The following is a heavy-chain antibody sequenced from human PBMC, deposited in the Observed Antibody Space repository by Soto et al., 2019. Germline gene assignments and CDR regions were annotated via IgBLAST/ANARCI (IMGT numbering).Heavy chain of an antibody. V-gene: IGHV2-5*02. CDR2: IYWDDEK. CDR3: ARRQERYRSGGSCPRFDY. Sequence: QITLKESGPTLVKPTQPLTLTCTFSGFSLSTSGVGVGWIRQPPGKALEWLALIYWDDEKRYSPSLKSRLTITKDTSKNQVVLTMTNMDTVDTATDYCARRQERYRSGGSCPRFDYWGQGTLVTASS. J-gene: IGHJ4*02. CDR1: GFSLSTSGVG. D-gene: IGHD2-15*01.